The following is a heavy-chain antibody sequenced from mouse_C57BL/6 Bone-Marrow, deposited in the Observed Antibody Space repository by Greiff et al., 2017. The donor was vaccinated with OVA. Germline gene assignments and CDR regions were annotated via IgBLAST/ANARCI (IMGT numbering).Heavy chain of an antibody. CDR3: TLDYDGRAWFAY. Sequence: EVMLVESGGGLVQPGGSMKLSCVASGFTFSNYWMNWVRQSPEKGLEWVAQIRLKSDNYATHYAESVKGRFTISRDDSKSSVYLQMNNLRAEDTGIYYCTLDYDGRAWFAYWGQGTLVTVSA. CDR2: IRLKSDNYAT. CDR1: GFTFSNYW. J-gene: IGHJ3*01. V-gene: IGHV6-3*01. D-gene: IGHD2-4*01.